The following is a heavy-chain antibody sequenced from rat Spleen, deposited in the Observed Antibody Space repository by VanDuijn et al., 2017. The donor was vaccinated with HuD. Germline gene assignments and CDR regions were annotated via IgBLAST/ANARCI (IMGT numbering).Heavy chain of an antibody. Sequence: EVELVESGGGLVQPGRSMKLSCAASGFTFSNYGMAWVRQAPTKGLEWVASISTSGGSTYYRDSVKGRFTISRDNAKSTLYLQMDSLRSEDTATYYCTTGADYSMYTTDLALMDAWGQGASVTVSS. CDR2: ISTSGGST. D-gene: IGHD1-6*01. J-gene: IGHJ4*01. CDR1: GFTFSNYG. CDR3: TTGADYSMYTTDLALMDA. V-gene: IGHV5-25*01.